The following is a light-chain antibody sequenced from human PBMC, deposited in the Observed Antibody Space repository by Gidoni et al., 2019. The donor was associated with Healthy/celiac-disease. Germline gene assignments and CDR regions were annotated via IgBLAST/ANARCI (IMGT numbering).Light chain of an antibody. CDR3: QQYNNWPRT. CDR1: QSVSSN. CDR2: GAS. Sequence: EIVMTQSPATLSVSPGERATLSCRASQSVSSNLAWYQQKPGQAPRLLIYGASTRATGIPARFSGSGSGTEFTLTISSLQSEDFAVYYCQQYNNWPRTFXQXTKVEI. J-gene: IGKJ1*01. V-gene: IGKV3-15*01.